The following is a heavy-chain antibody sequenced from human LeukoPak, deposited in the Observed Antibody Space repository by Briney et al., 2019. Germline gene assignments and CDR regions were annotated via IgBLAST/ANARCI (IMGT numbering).Heavy chain of an antibody. CDR1: GGSISSSSYY. D-gene: IGHD6-19*01. J-gene: IGHJ4*02. V-gene: IGHV4-39*01. Sequence: SETLSLTCTVSGGSISSSSYYWGWIRQPPGKGLEWIGSIYYSGSTYYNPSLKSRVTISVDTSKNQFSLKLSSVTAADTAVYYCARSSVTVAVDYWGQGTLVTVSP. CDR3: ARSSVTVAVDY. CDR2: IYYSGST.